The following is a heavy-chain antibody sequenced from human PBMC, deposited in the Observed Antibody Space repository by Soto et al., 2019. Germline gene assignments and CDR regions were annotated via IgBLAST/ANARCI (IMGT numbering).Heavy chain of an antibody. CDR1: GFTFSNAW. Sequence: GGSLRLSCAASGFTFSNAWMSWVRQAPGKGLEWVGRIKSKTDGGTTDYAAPVKGRFTIPIDDSKNTLYLQMNSLKTEDTAVYYCTTDPFSIVVVPAAMLPWGQGTLVTVSS. D-gene: IGHD2-2*01. CDR2: IKSKTDGGTT. V-gene: IGHV3-15*01. J-gene: IGHJ4*02. CDR3: TTDPFSIVVVPAAMLP.